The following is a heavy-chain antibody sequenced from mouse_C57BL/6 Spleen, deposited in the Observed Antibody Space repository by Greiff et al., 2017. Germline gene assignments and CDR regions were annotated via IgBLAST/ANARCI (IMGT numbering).Heavy chain of an antibody. Sequence: DVKLVESGEGLVKPGGSLKLSCAASGFTFSSYAMSWVRQTPEKRLEWVAYISSGGDYIYYADTVQGRFTISRDNARNTLYLQMSSLKSEDTAMYYCTRGGITTVDWYFDVWGTGTTVTVSS. CDR3: TRGGITTVDWYFDV. J-gene: IGHJ1*03. V-gene: IGHV5-9-1*02. CDR1: GFTFSSYA. CDR2: ISSGGDYI. D-gene: IGHD1-1*01.